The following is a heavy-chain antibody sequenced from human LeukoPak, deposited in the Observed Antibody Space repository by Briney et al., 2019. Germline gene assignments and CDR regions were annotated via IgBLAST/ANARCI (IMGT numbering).Heavy chain of an antibody. J-gene: IGHJ3*02. CDR1: GFTFSSYA. V-gene: IGHV3-23*01. D-gene: IGHD4-17*01. Sequence: GGSLRLSCAASGFTFSSYAMNWVRQAPGKGLEWVSVISGSGGSTYYADSVKGRFTMSRDNSKNTLYLQMNSLRAEDTAVYYCAKQRGNGVRGAFDIWGQGTMVTVSS. CDR3: AKQRGNGVRGAFDI. CDR2: ISGSGGST.